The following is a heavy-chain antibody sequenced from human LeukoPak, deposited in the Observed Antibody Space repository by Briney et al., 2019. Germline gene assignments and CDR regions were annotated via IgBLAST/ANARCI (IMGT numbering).Heavy chain of an antibody. V-gene: IGHV3-21*01. J-gene: IGHJ4*02. CDR2: ISSSSSYI. CDR3: ARDPPGAVAEYFDY. CDR1: GFTFSSYS. D-gene: IGHD6-19*01. Sequence: GSLILSCAASGFTFSSYSMNWVRQAPGKGLEWVSSISSSSSYIYYADSVKGRFTISRDNAKNSLYLQMNSLRAEDTAVYYCARDPPGAVAEYFDYWGQGTLVTVSS.